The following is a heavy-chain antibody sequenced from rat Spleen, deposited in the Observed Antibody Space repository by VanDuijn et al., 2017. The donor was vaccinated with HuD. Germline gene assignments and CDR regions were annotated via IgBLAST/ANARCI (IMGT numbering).Heavy chain of an antibody. CDR3: ARNDNNYGFDY. CDR1: GFTFSDYY. J-gene: IGHJ2*01. Sequence: EVQLVESDGGLVQPGRSLKLSCAASGFTFSDYYMVWVRQAPTKGLEWVATTSYDGSNTYYRDSVKGRFTVSRDNAKSTLYLQMDSLRSEDTATYYCARNDNNYGFDYWGQGVMVTVSS. D-gene: IGHD1-10*01. V-gene: IGHV5-29*01. CDR2: TSYDGSNT.